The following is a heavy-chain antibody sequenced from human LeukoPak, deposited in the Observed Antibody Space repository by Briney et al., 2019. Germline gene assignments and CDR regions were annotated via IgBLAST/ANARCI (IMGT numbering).Heavy chain of an antibody. CDR3: ARASGWNPGAPGSPDY. CDR1: GFTFSSYW. CDR2: INSDGSST. D-gene: IGHD6-19*01. V-gene: IGHV3-74*01. Sequence: PGGSLRLSCAASGFTFSSYWMHWVRQAPGKGLVWVSRINSDGSSTSSADSVKGRFTISRDNAKNTLSLQMNSLRVEDTAIYYCARASGWNPGAPGSPDYWGQGTLVTVSS. J-gene: IGHJ4*02.